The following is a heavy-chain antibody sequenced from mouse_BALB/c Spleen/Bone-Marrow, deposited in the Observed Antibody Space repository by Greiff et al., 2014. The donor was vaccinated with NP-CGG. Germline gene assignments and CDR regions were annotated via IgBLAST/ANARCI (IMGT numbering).Heavy chain of an antibody. CDR2: IYPNSDYT. V-gene: IGHV1-4*01. CDR1: GYTFTYYT. Sequence: QVQLQQSGAELARPGASVKMSCKASGYTFTYYTMYWVKQRPGQGLEWIGYIYPNSDYTNYNQKFKDKATLTADKSSSTAYMQLSSLTSEDSAVYYCAREVYGSWFAYWGQGTLVTVSA. J-gene: IGHJ3*01. CDR3: AREVYGSWFAY. D-gene: IGHD2-2*01.